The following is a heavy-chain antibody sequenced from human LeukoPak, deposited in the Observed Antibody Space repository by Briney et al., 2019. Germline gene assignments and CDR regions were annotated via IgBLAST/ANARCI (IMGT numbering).Heavy chain of an antibody. D-gene: IGHD2-2*01. CDR2: INPYNGDT. Sequence: ASVKVSCKASGYTFTSYGISWVRQAPGQGLEWMGRINPYNGDTNYAQKLQGRVTMTTDTSTNTAYMELRSLRSDDTAVYYCARDDCSSTSCYAGYYYYGIDVWGQGTTVTVSS. CDR1: GYTFTSYG. J-gene: IGHJ6*02. CDR3: ARDDCSSTSCYAGYYYYGIDV. V-gene: IGHV1-18*01.